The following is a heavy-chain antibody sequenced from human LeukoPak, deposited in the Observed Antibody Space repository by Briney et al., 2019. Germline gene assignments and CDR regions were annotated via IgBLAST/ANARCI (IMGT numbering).Heavy chain of an antibody. CDR3: ASALRTVDY. J-gene: IGHJ4*02. CDR1: GFTFSSYW. V-gene: IGHV3-7*01. D-gene: IGHD5-12*01. Sequence: GGSLRLSCAASGFTFSSYWMSCVRQAPGKGLEWVANIKQDGSEKYFVDSVKGRFTISRDNAKNSLYLQMNSLRAEDTAVYYCASALRTVDYWGQGTQVTVSS. CDR2: IKQDGSEK.